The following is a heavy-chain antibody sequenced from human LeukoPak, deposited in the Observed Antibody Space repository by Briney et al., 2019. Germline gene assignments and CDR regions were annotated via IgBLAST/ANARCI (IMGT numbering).Heavy chain of an antibody. CDR1: GFTFSSYG. D-gene: IGHD6-13*01. J-gene: IGHJ6*02. V-gene: IGHV3-30*18. CDR2: ISYDGSNK. Sequence: GGSLRLSCAASGFTFSSYGMHWVRQAPGKGLEWVAVISYDGSNKYYADSVKGRFTISRDNSKNTLYLQMNSLRAEDTAVYYCAKCIAAAGPEVYYYYYGMDVWGQGTTVTVSS. CDR3: AKCIAAAGPEVYYYYYGMDV.